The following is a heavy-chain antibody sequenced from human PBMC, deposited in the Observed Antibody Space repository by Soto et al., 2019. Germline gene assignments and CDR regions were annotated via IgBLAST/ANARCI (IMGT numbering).Heavy chain of an antibody. V-gene: IGHV3-48*02. D-gene: IGHD3-3*01. Sequence: GGSLRLSCKASGFDFSTYSMNWXRQAPGKGLEWSAYVSMDSDTIHYADSVKGRFTISRDDPENSLYLQMNSLRDEDTATYYCARLYYDYVWGQGTTVTVSS. CDR1: GFDFSTYS. CDR3: ARLYYDYV. J-gene: IGHJ6*02. CDR2: VSMDSDTI.